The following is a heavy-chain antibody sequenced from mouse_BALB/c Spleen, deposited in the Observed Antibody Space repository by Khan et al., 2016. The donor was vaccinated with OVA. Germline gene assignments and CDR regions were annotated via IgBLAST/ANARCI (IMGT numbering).Heavy chain of an antibody. CDR1: GYSFTSYL. J-gene: IGHJ3*01. Sequence: VQLQQSGTVLARPGASVKMSCKASGYSFTSYLIHWVKQRPGQGLEWIGDIYPGNSDTTYNQKFKDKAKLTAGTSANTAYKELSSLTNEDSAVXYWARGGYSSFAYWGQGTLVTVSA. V-gene: IGHV1-5*01. CDR3: ARGGYSSFAY. D-gene: IGHD1-3*01. CDR2: IYPGNSDT.